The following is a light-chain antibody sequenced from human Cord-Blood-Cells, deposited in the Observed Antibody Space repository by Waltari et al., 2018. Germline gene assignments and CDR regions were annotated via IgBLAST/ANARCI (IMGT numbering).Light chain of an antibody. CDR1: QGISNS. J-gene: IGKJ2*01. CDR2: AAS. V-gene: IGKV1-NL1*01. Sequence: DIQMTQSPSSLAGSGGDRVTITCRASQGISNSFAWYPPKPGKAPTLLLYAASRLERGFPSRFSGSGSGTDYPLTISSLPPEDFATYYCQQYYSTPYTFGQGTKLEIK. CDR3: QQYYSTPYT.